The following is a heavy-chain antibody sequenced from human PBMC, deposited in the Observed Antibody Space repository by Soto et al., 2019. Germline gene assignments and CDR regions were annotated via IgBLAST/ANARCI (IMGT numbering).Heavy chain of an antibody. Sequence: QVQLVQSEAELKKPGASVKVSCKASGYAFGGYAMSWVRQAPGQGLEWMGWVSAYTGHTDYAQKFQGRVSMTTDTSTSTAYMELGSLTPDDTAVYYCARPSGSYGDYAWSLPYWGQGTLVTVSS. CDR2: VSAYTGHT. CDR3: ARPSGSYGDYAWSLPY. CDR1: GYAFGGYA. D-gene: IGHD4-17*01. V-gene: IGHV1-18*04. J-gene: IGHJ4*02.